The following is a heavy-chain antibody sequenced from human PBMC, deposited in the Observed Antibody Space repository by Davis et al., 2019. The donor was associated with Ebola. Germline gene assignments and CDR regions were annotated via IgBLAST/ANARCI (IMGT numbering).Heavy chain of an antibody. CDR2: MNPDSGNT. J-gene: IGHJ4*02. V-gene: IGHV1-8*01. CDR3: ARGPWCRGGSCHMETGYYFEF. Sequence: ASVKVSCKASGYTFTSYDINWVRQATGQGVEWMGWMNPDSGNTAYAQKFQGRVTITSNTSISTAYMELSSLRSEDTAVYFCARGPWCRGGSCHMETGYYFEFWGQGTLVTASS. D-gene: IGHD2-15*01. CDR1: GYTFTSYD.